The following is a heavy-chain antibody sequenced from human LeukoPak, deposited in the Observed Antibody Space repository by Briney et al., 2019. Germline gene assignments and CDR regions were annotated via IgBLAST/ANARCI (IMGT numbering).Heavy chain of an antibody. CDR3: ARDHSFVGDVVVPAAEFDP. D-gene: IGHD2-2*01. CDR2: INPNSGGT. V-gene: IGHV1-2*02. Sequence: ASVKVSCKASGYTFTGYYMHWVRQAPGQGLEWVGWINPNSGGTNYAQKFQGRVTMTRDTSISTAYMELSRLRSDDTAVYYCARDHSFVGDVVVPAAEFDPWGQGTLVTVSS. J-gene: IGHJ5*02. CDR1: GYTFTGYY.